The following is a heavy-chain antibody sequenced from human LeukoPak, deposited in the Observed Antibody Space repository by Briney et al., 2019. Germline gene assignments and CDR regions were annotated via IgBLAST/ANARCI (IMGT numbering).Heavy chain of an antibody. V-gene: IGHV3-23*01. J-gene: IGHJ4*02. D-gene: IGHD2-15*01. Sequence: GGSLRLYCAASGFTFSSYAMSWVRQAPGKGLEWVSAISGSGGSTYYADSVKGRFTISRDNSKNTLYLQMNSLRAEDTAVYYCAKGLGYCSGGSCPGLYYFDYWGQGTLVTVSS. CDR2: ISGSGGST. CDR3: AKGLGYCSGGSCPGLYYFDY. CDR1: GFTFSSYA.